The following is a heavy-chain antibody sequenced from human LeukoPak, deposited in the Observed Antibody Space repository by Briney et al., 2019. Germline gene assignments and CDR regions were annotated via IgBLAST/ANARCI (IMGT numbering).Heavy chain of an antibody. Sequence: SETLSLTCTVSGGSISSYYWSWIRQPPGKGLEWIGYIYYSGSTNYNPSLKSRVTISVDTSKNQFSLKLSSVTAADTAVYYCARLVRGVGSDAFDIWGQGTMVTVSS. V-gene: IGHV4-59*08. D-gene: IGHD1-26*01. J-gene: IGHJ3*02. CDR3: ARLVRGVGSDAFDI. CDR2: IYYSGST. CDR1: GGSISSYY.